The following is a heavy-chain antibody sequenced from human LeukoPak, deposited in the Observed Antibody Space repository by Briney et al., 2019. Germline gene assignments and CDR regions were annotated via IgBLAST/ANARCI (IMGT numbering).Heavy chain of an antibody. V-gene: IGHV3-21*06. CDR3: ARGPAAIDN. CDR2: ISSDNSYI. Sequence: GGSLRLSCAASGFSFSTSVMNWVRQAPGKGLEWVSSISSDNSYIHYADSVRGRFTISRDNAKNSLHLQMSSLRVDDTAVYFCARGPAAIDNWGQGALVTVSS. CDR1: GFSFSTSV. J-gene: IGHJ4*02. D-gene: IGHD2-2*01.